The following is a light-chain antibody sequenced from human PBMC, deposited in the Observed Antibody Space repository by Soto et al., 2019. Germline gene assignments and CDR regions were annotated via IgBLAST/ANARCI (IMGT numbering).Light chain of an antibody. J-gene: IGLJ2*01. CDR3: CSYAGSYTLV. Sequence: QSVLTQPRSVSGSPGQSVTISCTGTSSDVGGYNYVSWYQQHPGKAPKLMIYDVSKRPSGVPDRFSGSKSGNTASLTISGLQAEDEADYYCCSYAGSYTLVFGGGPQLTVL. V-gene: IGLV2-11*01. CDR1: SSDVGGYNY. CDR2: DVS.